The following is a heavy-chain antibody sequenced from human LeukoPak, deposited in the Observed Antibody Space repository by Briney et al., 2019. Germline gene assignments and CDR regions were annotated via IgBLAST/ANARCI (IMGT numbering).Heavy chain of an antibody. CDR1: GFTFSSYA. CDR2: ISSNGGST. Sequence: GGSLRLSCAASGFTFSSYAMHWVRQAPGKGLEYVSAISSNGGSTYYANSVKGRFTISRDNSKNTLYLQMGSLRAEDMAVYYCARGPGIAARLGYFDYWGQGTLVTVSS. V-gene: IGHV3-64*01. D-gene: IGHD6-6*01. J-gene: IGHJ4*02. CDR3: ARGPGIAARLGYFDY.